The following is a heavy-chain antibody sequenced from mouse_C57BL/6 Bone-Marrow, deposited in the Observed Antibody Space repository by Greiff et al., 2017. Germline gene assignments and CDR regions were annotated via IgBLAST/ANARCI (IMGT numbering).Heavy chain of an antibody. D-gene: IGHD1-1*01. Sequence: VQLQQSGAELVKPGASVKLSCKASGYTFTSYWMHWVKQRPGQGLEWIGMIHPNSGSTNYNEKFKSKATLTVDKSSSTAYMQLSSLTSEDSAVYYCARWGYGSSYEAWFAYWGQGTLVTVSA. CDR2: IHPNSGST. V-gene: IGHV1-64*01. CDR1: GYTFTSYW. CDR3: ARWGYGSSYEAWFAY. J-gene: IGHJ3*01.